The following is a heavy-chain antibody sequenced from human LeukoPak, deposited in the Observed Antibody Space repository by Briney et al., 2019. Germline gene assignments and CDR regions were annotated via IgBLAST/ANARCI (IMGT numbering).Heavy chain of an antibody. Sequence: PSETLSLTCTVSGGSISSSSYYWGWIRQPPGKGLEWIGSIYYSGSTYYNPSLKSRVTISVDTSKNQFSLKLSSVTAADTAVYYCARQYSGSYRQFDYWGQGTLVTVSS. V-gene: IGHV4-39*07. CDR1: GGSISSSSYY. J-gene: IGHJ4*02. CDR2: IYYSGST. D-gene: IGHD1-26*01. CDR3: ARQYSGSYRQFDY.